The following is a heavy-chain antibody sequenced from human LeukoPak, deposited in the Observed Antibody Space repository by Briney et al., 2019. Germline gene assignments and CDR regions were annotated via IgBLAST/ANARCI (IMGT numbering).Heavy chain of an antibody. Sequence: HPGGSLRLSCAASGFTFSSYVMSWVRQAPGKGLEWVSAISGSGDSTYYADSVKGRFTISRDNSKNTLYLQMNSLRAEDTAVYYCARKYISTWLGIFDIWGQGTMVTVSS. CDR2: ISGSGDST. D-gene: IGHD6-13*01. J-gene: IGHJ3*02. CDR1: GFTFSSYV. V-gene: IGHV3-23*01. CDR3: ARKYISTWLGIFDI.